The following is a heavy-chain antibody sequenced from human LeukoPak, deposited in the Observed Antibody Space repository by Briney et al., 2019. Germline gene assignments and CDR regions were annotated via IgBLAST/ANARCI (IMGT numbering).Heavy chain of an antibody. J-gene: IGHJ6*03. CDR1: GYTFTSYY. D-gene: IGHD2-2*01. Sequence: GASVKVSCKASGYTFTSYYMHWVRQAPGQGLEWMGIINPSGGSTSYAQKFQGRFTMTSDMSTSTVYMELSSLRSEDTAVYYCVRESPTPMGNYFYYYMDVWGKGTTVTASS. V-gene: IGHV1-46*01. CDR3: VRESPTPMGNYFYYYMDV. CDR2: INPSGGST.